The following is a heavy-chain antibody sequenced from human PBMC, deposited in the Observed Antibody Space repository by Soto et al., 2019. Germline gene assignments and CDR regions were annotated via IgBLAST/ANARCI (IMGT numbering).Heavy chain of an antibody. CDR3: ARHDYVGYRDY. CDR1: GYTFTSYA. J-gene: IGHJ4*02. D-gene: IGHD3-16*01. CDR2: INAGNGKT. Sequence: ASVKVSCKASGYTFTSYALHWVRQAPGQRLEWMGWINAGNGKTAYSQKFQGRVTVTRDTSASTAYMELSSLRSEDTAVYYCARHDYVGYRDYWGQGTLVTVSS. V-gene: IGHV1-3*01.